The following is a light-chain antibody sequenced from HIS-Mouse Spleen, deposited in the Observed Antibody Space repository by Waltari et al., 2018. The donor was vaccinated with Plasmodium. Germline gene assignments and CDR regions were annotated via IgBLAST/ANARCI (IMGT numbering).Light chain of an antibody. CDR2: DDS. V-gene: IGLV3-21*03. CDR1: NIGSKS. CDR3: QVWDSSSDHPDVV. Sequence: SYVLTQPPSVSVAPGKPATIPCGGNNIGSKSVHWSPQKPGQAPVLVVYDDSDRPSGIPERFSGSNAGNTATLTISRVEAGDEADYYCQVWDSSSDHPDVVFGGGTKLTVL. J-gene: IGLJ2*01.